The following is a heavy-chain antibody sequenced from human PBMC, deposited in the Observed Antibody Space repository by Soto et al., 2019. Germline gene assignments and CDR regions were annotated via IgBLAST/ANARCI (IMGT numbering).Heavy chain of an antibody. CDR3: ARLGYSYGYQPTGY. Sequence: SETLSLTCAVYGGSFSGYYWSWIRQPPGKGLEWIGEINHSGSTNYNPSLKSRVTISVDTSKNQFSLKLSSVTAADTAVYYCARLGYSYGYQPTGYWGQGTLVTVST. D-gene: IGHD5-18*01. CDR2: INHSGST. V-gene: IGHV4-34*01. J-gene: IGHJ4*02. CDR1: GGSFSGYY.